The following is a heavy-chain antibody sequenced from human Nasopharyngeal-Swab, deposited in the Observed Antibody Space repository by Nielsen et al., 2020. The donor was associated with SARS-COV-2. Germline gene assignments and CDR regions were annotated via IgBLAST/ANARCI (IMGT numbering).Heavy chain of an antibody. D-gene: IGHD3-22*01. Sequence: GESLKISCAASGFTFSSYSMNWVRQAPGKGLEWVSSISSSSSYIYSADSVKGRFTISRDNAKNSLYLQMNSLRAEDTAVYYCARDWDYYDRSGYSSDYYYGMDVWGQGTTVTVSS. V-gene: IGHV3-21*01. CDR1: GFTFSSYS. CDR3: ARDWDYYDRSGYSSDYYYGMDV. CDR2: ISSSSSYI. J-gene: IGHJ6*02.